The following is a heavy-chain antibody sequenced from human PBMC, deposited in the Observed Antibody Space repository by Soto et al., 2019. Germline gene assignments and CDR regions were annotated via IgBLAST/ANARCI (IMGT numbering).Heavy chain of an antibody. CDR2: MNPRSGGS. CDR3: ARSDDSTSYPLDL. V-gene: IGHV1-2*02. Sequence: GASVKVSCKASGYTFTNYYMHWLRQAPGQGLEWMGWMNPRSGGSKYAQAFQDRVTMTRDASISTAYMEMTSLRRGDTAVYFCARSDDSTSYPLDLWGPGTLVTVS. D-gene: IGHD4-4*01. CDR1: GYTFTNYY. J-gene: IGHJ5*02.